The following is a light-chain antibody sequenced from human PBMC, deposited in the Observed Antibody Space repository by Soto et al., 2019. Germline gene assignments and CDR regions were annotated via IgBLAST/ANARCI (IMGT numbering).Light chain of an antibody. CDR2: DVS. Sequence: QAVVTQPRSVSGSPGQSVTISCTGTSSDVGGYNYVSWYQQYPGKVPKLMLYDVSKRPSGVPDRFSGSKSGNAASLTISGLRAEDEADYYCCSYAGSYIYVFGSGTKLTVL. CDR1: SSDVGGYNY. CDR3: CSYAGSYIYV. J-gene: IGLJ1*01. V-gene: IGLV2-11*01.